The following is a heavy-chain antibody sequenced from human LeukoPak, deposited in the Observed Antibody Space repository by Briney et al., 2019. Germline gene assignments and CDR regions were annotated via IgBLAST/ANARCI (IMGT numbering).Heavy chain of an antibody. D-gene: IGHD3-3*01. V-gene: IGHV3-48*04. CDR3: ARAWGNDYDLNY. J-gene: IGHJ4*02. CDR2: ITIDGSTT. CDR1: GFTFISYT. Sequence: PGGSLTLSCAASGFTFISYTMNWVRQAPGEGLEGISKITIDGSTTYYADSVKGRFTISRDNAKNSLYLQMNSLRVEDTAMYYCARAWGNDYDLNYWGQGTLVTVSS.